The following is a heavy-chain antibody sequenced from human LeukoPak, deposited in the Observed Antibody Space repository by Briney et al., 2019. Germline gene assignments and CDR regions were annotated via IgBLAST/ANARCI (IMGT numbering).Heavy chain of an antibody. CDR3: ARDVGDYLLGI. CDR2: IYYSGST. D-gene: IGHD4-17*01. J-gene: IGHJ3*02. CDR1: GGSISIYY. V-gene: IGHV4-59*01. Sequence: SETLSLTCTVSGGSISIYYWSWIRQPPGKGLEWIGYIYYSGSTNYNPSLKSRVTISVDTSKNQFSLRLSSVTAADTAVYYCARDVGDYLLGIWGQGTMVTVSS.